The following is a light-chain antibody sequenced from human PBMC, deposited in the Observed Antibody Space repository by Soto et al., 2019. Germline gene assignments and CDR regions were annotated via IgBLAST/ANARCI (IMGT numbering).Light chain of an antibody. CDR2: DAY. Sequence: EVVLTQSPVTLSLSPGERATLSCRASQSFRGLLAWYQQKPGQAPRLLIYDAYNRATGIPPRFSGSGSGTDFNLTISSLEPEDSAVYYCQQRHMWPITFGQGTRVEIK. CDR3: QQRHMWPIT. V-gene: IGKV3-11*01. CDR1: QSFRGL. J-gene: IGKJ5*01.